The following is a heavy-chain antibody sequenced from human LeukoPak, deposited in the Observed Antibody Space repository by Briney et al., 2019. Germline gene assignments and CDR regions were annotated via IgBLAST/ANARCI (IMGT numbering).Heavy chain of an antibody. V-gene: IGHV3-53*01. Sequence: PGGSLRLSCAASGFTVSSNYMSWVRQAPGKGLEWVSVIYSGGSTYYADSVKGRFTISRDNSKNTLYLQMNSLRAEDTAVYYCARERGHYYGSGSYSYWGQGTLVTVSS. CDR3: ARERGHYYGSGSYSY. CDR1: GFTVSSNY. CDR2: IYSGGST. J-gene: IGHJ4*02. D-gene: IGHD3-10*01.